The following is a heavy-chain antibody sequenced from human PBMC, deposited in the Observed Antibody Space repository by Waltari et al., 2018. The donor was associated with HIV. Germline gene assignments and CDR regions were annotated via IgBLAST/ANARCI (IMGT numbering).Heavy chain of an antibody. J-gene: IGHJ6*02. CDR2: IYSGGST. Sequence: EVQLVESGGGLVQPGGSLRLSCAASGFTVSSNYMSWVRQAPGKGLGWVLVIYSGGSTYYADSVKGRFTISRDNSKNTLYLQMNSLRAEDTAVYYCASIAYCGGDCYPRGMDVWGQGTTVTVSS. CDR3: ASIAYCGGDCYPRGMDV. V-gene: IGHV3-66*01. D-gene: IGHD2-21*02. CDR1: GFTVSSNY.